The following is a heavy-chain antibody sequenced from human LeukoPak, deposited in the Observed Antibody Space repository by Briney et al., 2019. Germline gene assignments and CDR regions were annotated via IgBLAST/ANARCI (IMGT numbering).Heavy chain of an antibody. CDR1: GYTFTSYA. CDR3: ARRGFLRGRAGVIDY. CDR2: INTNTGNP. V-gene: IGHV7-4-1*02. D-gene: IGHD3-10*01. J-gene: IGHJ4*02. Sequence: APVKVSCKASGYTFTSYAMNWVRQAPGQGLEWMGWINTNTGNPTYAQGFTGRFVFSLYTSVSTAYLQISSLKAEDTAVYYCARRGFLRGRAGVIDYWGQGTLVTVSS.